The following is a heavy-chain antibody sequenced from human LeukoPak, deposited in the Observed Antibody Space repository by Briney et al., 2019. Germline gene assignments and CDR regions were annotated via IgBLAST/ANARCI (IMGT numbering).Heavy chain of an antibody. Sequence: SETLSLTCTVSGDSVSSSYWSWIRQPAGKGLEWIGRIYTSGSTNYNPSLKSRVTMSVDTSKNQFSLKLSSVTAADTAVYYCARGRHIVVVPTAMNYYYYMDVWGKGTTVTVSS. CDR3: ARGRHIVVVPTAMNYYYYMDV. CDR1: GDSVSSSY. D-gene: IGHD2-2*01. V-gene: IGHV4-4*07. J-gene: IGHJ6*03. CDR2: IYTSGST.